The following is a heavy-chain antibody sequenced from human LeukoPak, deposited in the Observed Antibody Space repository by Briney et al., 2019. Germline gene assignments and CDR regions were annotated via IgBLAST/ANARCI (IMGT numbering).Heavy chain of an antibody. CDR1: GGSISSGGYY. J-gene: IGHJ4*01. CDR3: ARGPPPDFDY. V-gene: IGHV4-30-2*01. Sequence: SETLSLTCTVSGGSISSGGYYWSWIRQPPGKGLEWIGYIYHSGSTYYNPSLKSRVTISVDRSKNQFSLKLSSVTAADTVVYYCARGPPPDFDYWGRGTLVTVSS. CDR2: IYHSGST.